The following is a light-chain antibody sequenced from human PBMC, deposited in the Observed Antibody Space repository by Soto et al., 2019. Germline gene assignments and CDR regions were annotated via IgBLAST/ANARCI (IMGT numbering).Light chain of an antibody. Sequence: EIVMTQSPATLSVSPGERATLSCRASQSVRSNYLSWYQQKPGQAPRLLIYGASNRATGLPARFSGSGSGTEFTLTISSLQSEDFAVYYCQQYSSWPLTFGGGTKVEIK. CDR2: GAS. CDR1: QSVRSN. J-gene: IGKJ4*01. CDR3: QQYSSWPLT. V-gene: IGKV3-15*01.